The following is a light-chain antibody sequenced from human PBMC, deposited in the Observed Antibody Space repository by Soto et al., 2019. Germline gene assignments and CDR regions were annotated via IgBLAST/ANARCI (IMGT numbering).Light chain of an antibody. CDR1: QGISTY. J-gene: IGKJ1*01. Sequence: DIQMTQSPSTLSASVGDRVTITCRASQGISTYLAWYQQKPGKAPKLLIYTASTLQSGVPSRLSGSGSETDFTLTISSLQPEDFATYSCQQNYSATWTFGQGTKVDIK. CDR2: TAS. CDR3: QQNYSATWT. V-gene: IGKV1-39*01.